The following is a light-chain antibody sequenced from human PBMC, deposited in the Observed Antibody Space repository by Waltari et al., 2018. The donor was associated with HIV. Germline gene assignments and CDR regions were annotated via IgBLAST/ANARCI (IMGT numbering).Light chain of an antibody. Sequence: QSVLTQPPPPSGDPGPRIPISCPGSSSNIQSVFYVHWYHSVPCKAPKLLIFDFINRPSGVPDRFSGSKSGTSASLAITGLQAEDEADYYCQSYDTSLANWVFGGGTKLTVL. V-gene: IGLV1-40*01. J-gene: IGLJ3*02. CDR3: QSYDTSLANWV. CDR1: SSNIQSVFY. CDR2: DFI.